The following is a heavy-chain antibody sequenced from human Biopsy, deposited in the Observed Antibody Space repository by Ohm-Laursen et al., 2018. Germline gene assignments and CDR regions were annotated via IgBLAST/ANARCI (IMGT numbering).Heavy chain of an antibody. CDR3: ATKVTGCFHH. Sequence: ASVKVSCKAPGGTFSNYGVNWVRQAPGQGLEWLGGNIPILGTGNYAQKFQDRVTVAANTSTSTATMELRSLRSDDTAVYYCATKVTGCFHHWGQGTLVIVSS. D-gene: IGHD2-21*02. CDR1: GGTFSNYG. CDR2: NIPILGTG. V-gene: IGHV1-69*06. J-gene: IGHJ1*01.